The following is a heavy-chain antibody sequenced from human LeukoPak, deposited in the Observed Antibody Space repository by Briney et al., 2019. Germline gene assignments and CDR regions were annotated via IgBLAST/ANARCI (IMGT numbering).Heavy chain of an antibody. V-gene: IGHV3-53*01. CDR3: TTEPHYYGLG. Sequence: GGSLRLSCAASDFTLSSNYMSWVRQAPGKGLEWVSVIHKNAITSYADTVKGRFTISRDDSKNTLYLQMNSLKTEDTAVYYCTTEPHYYGLGWGHGTLVTVSS. CDR1: DFTLSSNY. J-gene: IGHJ4*01. CDR2: IHKNAIT. D-gene: IGHD3-10*01.